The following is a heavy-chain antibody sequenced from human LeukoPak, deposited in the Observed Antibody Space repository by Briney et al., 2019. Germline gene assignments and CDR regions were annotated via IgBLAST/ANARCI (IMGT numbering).Heavy chain of an antibody. CDR1: GFTFSTYW. V-gene: IGHV3-7*05. CDR3: AGQGYCSGGSCHWVMGY. CDR2: TKPDGSDK. Sequence: GGSLRLSCAASGFTFSTYWMSWVRQAPGKGLEWVANTKPDGSDKYYVDSVKGRFTISRDNARDSLYLQMNSLSAEDTAVYYCAGQGYCSGGSCHWVMGYWGQGTLVTVSS. J-gene: IGHJ4*02. D-gene: IGHD2-15*01.